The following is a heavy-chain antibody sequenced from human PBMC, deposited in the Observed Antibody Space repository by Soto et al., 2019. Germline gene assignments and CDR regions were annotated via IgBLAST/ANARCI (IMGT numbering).Heavy chain of an antibody. D-gene: IGHD5-18*01. CDR3: ARDRGIQLSGRADNWFDP. V-gene: IGHV1-69*06. Sequence: SVKVSCKASGGTLSSYAISWVRQAPGQGLEWMGGIIPIFGTANYAQKFQGRVTITADKSTSTAYMELSSLRSEDTAVYYCARDRGIQLSGRADNWFDPWGQGTLVTVSS. CDR2: IIPIFGTA. J-gene: IGHJ5*02. CDR1: GGTLSSYA.